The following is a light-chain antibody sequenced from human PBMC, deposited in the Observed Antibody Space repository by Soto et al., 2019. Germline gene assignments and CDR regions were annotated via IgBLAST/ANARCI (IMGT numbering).Light chain of an antibody. J-gene: IGKJ1*01. CDR3: QQYNSYTWT. CDR2: KAS. Sequence: DIHMTQSPSTLSASVGDRVTITCRASQSISSWLAWYQQKPGKAPKLLIYKASSLESGVPSRFSGSGSGTDFTLTISSLHTDDFATYYCQQYNSYTWTFGQGTKVDI. CDR1: QSISSW. V-gene: IGKV1-5*03.